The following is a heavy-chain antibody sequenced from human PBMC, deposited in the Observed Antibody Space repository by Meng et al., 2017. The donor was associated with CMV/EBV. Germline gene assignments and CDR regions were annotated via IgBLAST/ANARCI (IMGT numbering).Heavy chain of an antibody. Sequence: GESLKISCAASRFTVSSYYTSWVRQAPGKGLEWVSVIYSGGSTYYADSVKGRFTISRDNSKNTLYLQMNSLRAEDTAVYYCARDGPYGDPLHYWGQGTLVTVSS. CDR3: ARDGPYGDPLHY. CDR2: IYSGGST. D-gene: IGHD4-17*01. V-gene: IGHV3-66*02. CDR1: RFTVSSYY. J-gene: IGHJ4*02.